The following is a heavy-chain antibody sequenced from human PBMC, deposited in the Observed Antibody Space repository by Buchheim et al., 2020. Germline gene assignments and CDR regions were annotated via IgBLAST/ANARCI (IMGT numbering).Heavy chain of an antibody. D-gene: IGHD4-17*01. CDR1: GFTFSTYA. CDR2: IGSSGGST. CDR3: AKHGDYRFDY. V-gene: IGHV3-23*01. Sequence: EVQLLESGGGLVQPGGSLRLSCAASGFTFSTYALSWVRQAPGKGLAWLSSIGSSGGSTDYADSVKGRFTISRDNSKNTLYLQMGSLRAEDTAVYYCAKHGDYRFDYWGQGTL. J-gene: IGHJ4*02.